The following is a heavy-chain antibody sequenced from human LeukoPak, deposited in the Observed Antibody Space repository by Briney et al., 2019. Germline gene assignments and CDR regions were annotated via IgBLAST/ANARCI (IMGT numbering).Heavy chain of an antibody. CDR2: IYSGGST. Sequence: GCSLRLSCAASGFTVSSNYMSWVRQAPGKGLEWVAVIYSGGSTYYADSVKGRFTISRDNSKNTLYLQMNSLRAEDTAVYYCARFDSSSWYPVGWFDPWGQGTLVTVSS. V-gene: IGHV3-53*01. J-gene: IGHJ5*02. CDR1: GFTVSSNY. CDR3: ARFDSSSWYPVGWFDP. D-gene: IGHD6-13*01.